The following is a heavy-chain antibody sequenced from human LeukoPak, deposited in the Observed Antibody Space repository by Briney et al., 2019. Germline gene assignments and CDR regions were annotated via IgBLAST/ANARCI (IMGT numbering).Heavy chain of an antibody. D-gene: IGHD5-18*01. Sequence: GGSLRLSCAASGFTFSSYSMNWVRQAPGKGLEWVSSISSSSSYIYYADSVKGRFTISRDNAKESLYVQMNSLRAEDTAVYYCASTGVYSYAKFDYWGQGTLVTVSS. V-gene: IGHV3-21*01. CDR1: GFTFSSYS. J-gene: IGHJ4*02. CDR3: ASTGVYSYAKFDY. CDR2: ISSSSSYI.